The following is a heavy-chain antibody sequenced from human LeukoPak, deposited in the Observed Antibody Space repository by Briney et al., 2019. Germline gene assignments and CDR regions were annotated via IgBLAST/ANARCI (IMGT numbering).Heavy chain of an antibody. CDR1: GYTFTSYG. J-gene: IGHJ4*02. CDR2: ISAYNGNT. CDR3: ARGVVPYYDFWSGYMVQNYFDY. V-gene: IGHV1-18*01. Sequence: ASVKVSCKASGYTFTSYGISWVRQAPGQGLEWMGWISAYNGNTSYAQKLQGRVTMTTDTSTSTAYMELRSLRSDDTAVYYCARGVVPYYDFWSGYMVQNYFDYWGQGTLVTVSS. D-gene: IGHD3-3*01.